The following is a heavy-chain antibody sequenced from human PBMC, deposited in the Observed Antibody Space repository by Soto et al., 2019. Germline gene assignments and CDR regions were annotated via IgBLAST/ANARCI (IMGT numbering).Heavy chain of an antibody. CDR2: IYWDDSK. D-gene: IGHD1-1*01. CDR3: AQQYNWNFAH. CDR1: GFTLNTHGMG. J-gene: IGHJ4*02. Sequence: QITLEESGPTLVKATQTLTLTCALSGFTLNTHGMGVAWVRQPPGKALEWLALIYWDDSKYYSPSLESRLTVXXVTSKNQVVLTMTNMDPGDTATYFCAQQYNWNFAHWGRGTLITVSS. V-gene: IGHV2-5*02.